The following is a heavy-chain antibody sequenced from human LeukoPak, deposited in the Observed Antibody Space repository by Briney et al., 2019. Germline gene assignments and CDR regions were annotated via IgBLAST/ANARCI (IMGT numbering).Heavy chain of an antibody. Sequence: GGSLRLSRAASGFTFSSYAMSWVRQAPGKGLEWVSAISGSGGSTYYADSVKGRFTICRDNAKNSLYLQMNSLRAEDTAVYYCARDSGYDLAFDYWGQGTLVTVSS. CDR2: ISGSGGST. D-gene: IGHD5-12*01. J-gene: IGHJ4*02. V-gene: IGHV3-23*01. CDR3: ARDSGYDLAFDY. CDR1: GFTFSSYA.